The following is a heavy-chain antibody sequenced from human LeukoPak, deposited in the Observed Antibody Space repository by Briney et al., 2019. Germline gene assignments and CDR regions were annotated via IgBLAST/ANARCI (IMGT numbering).Heavy chain of an antibody. D-gene: IGHD6-19*01. V-gene: IGHV3-11*06. Sequence: GGSLRLSCAASEFTFSDYYMSWIRQAPGKGLEWVSYISSTSSYTNYADSVKGRFTISRDNAKNSLYLQMNSLRAEDTAVYYCARVEVAVAIDYWGQGTLVTVSS. CDR1: EFTFSDYY. CDR3: ARVEVAVAIDY. CDR2: ISSTSSYT. J-gene: IGHJ4*02.